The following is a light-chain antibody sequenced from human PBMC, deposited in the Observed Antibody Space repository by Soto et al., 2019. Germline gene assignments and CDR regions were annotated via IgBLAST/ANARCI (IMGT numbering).Light chain of an antibody. Sequence: QSALTQPPSASGSPGQSVTISCTGTSSDVGGYNYVSWYPQHPGKAPKFLIFEVSRRPSGVPDRFSGSKSGNTASLTVSGLQADDEADYYCSSYAGSNNPVIFGGGTQLTVL. CDR3: SSYAGSNNPVI. CDR2: EVS. V-gene: IGLV2-8*01. J-gene: IGLJ2*01. CDR1: SSDVGGYNY.